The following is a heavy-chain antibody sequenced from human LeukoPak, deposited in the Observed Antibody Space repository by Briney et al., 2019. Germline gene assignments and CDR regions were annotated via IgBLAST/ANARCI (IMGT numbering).Heavy chain of an antibody. CDR1: GFTFSSYA. V-gene: IGHV3-30-3*01. J-gene: IGHJ4*02. CDR2: ISYDGSNK. Sequence: QPGGSLRPSCAASGFTFSSYAMHWVRQAPGKGLEWVAVISYDGSNKYYADSVKGRFTISRDNSKNTLYLHMNSLRAEDTAVYYCAKEVEGGEYQLLVAMTDYWGQGTLVTVSS. D-gene: IGHD2-2*01. CDR3: AKEVEGGEYQLLVAMTDY.